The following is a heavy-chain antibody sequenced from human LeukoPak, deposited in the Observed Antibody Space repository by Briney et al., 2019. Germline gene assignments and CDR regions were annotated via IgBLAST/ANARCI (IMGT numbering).Heavy chain of an antibody. D-gene: IGHD3-9*01. CDR1: GFTFSSDA. J-gene: IGHJ5*02. Sequence: GGSLRLSCAASGFTFSSDALHWVRQAPGKGLEWVAVISYDGSNKYYADSVKGRFTISRDNSKNTLYLQMNSLRAEDTAVYYCASDKRLDPWGQGTLVTVSS. CDR3: ASDKRLDP. CDR2: ISYDGSNK. V-gene: IGHV3-30*04.